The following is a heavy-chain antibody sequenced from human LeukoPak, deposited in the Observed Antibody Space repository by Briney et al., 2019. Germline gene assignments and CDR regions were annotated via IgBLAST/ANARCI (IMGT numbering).Heavy chain of an antibody. Sequence: ASVKVSCKASGYTFTGYYMHWVRQAPGQGLEWMGWINPNSGGTNYAQKFQGRVTMTRDTSISTAYMELSRLRSDDTAVYYCAKEATVTPGNVNWFDPWGQGTLVTVSS. V-gene: IGHV1-2*02. J-gene: IGHJ5*02. CDR1: GYTFTGYY. CDR2: INPNSGGT. CDR3: AKEATVTPGNVNWFDP. D-gene: IGHD4-17*01.